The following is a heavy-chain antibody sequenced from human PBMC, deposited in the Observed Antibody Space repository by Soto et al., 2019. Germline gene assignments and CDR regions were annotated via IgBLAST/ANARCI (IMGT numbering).Heavy chain of an antibody. CDR2: ISAYNGNT. J-gene: IGHJ4*02. D-gene: IGHD4-17*01. CDR1: GYTFTSYG. V-gene: IGHV1-18*01. Sequence: QVQLVQSGAEVKKPGASVKVSCKASGYTFTSYGTSWVRQAPGQGLEWMGWISAYNGNTNYAQKLQGRVTMTTDSATSTAYRELRSRSSDYTALYYCARDRPRRGTVTTCLGYWGKGSLVTVSS. CDR3: ARDRPRRGTVTTCLGY.